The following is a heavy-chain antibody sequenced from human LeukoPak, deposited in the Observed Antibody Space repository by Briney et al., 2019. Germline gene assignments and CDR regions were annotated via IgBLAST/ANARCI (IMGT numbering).Heavy chain of an antibody. CDR1: GGTFSSYA. CDR3: ARVVPAARGFYYFDY. V-gene: IGHV1-69*05. D-gene: IGHD2-2*01. J-gene: IGHJ4*02. Sequence: SVKVSCKASGGTFSSYAISWVRQAPGQGLEWMGGIIPIFGTANYAQKFQGRVTITTDESTSTAYMELSSLRSEDTAVYYCARVVPAARGFYYFDYWGQGTLVTVSS. CDR2: IIPIFGTA.